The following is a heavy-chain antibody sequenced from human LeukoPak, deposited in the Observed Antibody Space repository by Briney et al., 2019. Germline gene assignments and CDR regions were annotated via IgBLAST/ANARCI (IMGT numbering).Heavy chain of an antibody. CDR1: GSTFSSYA. CDR2: ISGSGGST. J-gene: IGHJ4*02. D-gene: IGHD2-2*01. CDR3: AKELGGTYCSSTSCSEEY. V-gene: IGHV3-23*01. Sequence: GGSLRLSCAASGSTFSSYAMSWVRQAPGKGLEWVSAISGSGGSTYYADSVKGRFTISRDNSKNTLYLQMNSLRAEDTAVYYCAKELGGTYCSSTSCSEEYWGQGTLVTVSS.